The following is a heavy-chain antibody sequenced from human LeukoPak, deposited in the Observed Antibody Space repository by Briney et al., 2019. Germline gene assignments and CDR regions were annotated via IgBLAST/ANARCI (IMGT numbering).Heavy chain of an antibody. Sequence: GGSLRLSCAASGFTFSSYGMHWVRQAPGKGLEWVAFIRFDGSTKYYADSVKGRYTISRDNSENTLYLQMNSLRAEDTAVYYCAKSSYCSSASCYLPLDYWGQGTLVSVSS. J-gene: IGHJ4*02. CDR1: GFTFSSYG. D-gene: IGHD2-2*01. CDR2: IRFDGSTK. V-gene: IGHV3-30*02. CDR3: AKSSYCSSASCYLPLDY.